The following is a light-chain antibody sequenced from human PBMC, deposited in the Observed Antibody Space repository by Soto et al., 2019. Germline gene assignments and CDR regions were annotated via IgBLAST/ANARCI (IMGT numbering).Light chain of an antibody. CDR2: GAS. Sequence: EIVLTQSPGTLSLSPGERATLSCRASQRITTVAWYQQKPGQAPRLLIYGASSRATGIPDRFSGSGSGTDFTLTISRLEPEDFAVYYCQQYGSPFGQGTKVDIK. V-gene: IGKV3-20*01. CDR3: QQYGSP. CDR1: QRITT. J-gene: IGKJ1*01.